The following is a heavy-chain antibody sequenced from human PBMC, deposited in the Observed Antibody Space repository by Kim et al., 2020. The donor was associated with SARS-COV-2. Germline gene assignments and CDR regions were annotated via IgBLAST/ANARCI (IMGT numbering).Heavy chain of an antibody. CDR1: GYTFTNYG. CDR3: ATVDSQGADFDY. Sequence: ASVKVSCKASGYTFTNYGISWVRQAPGQGLEWMGWISTYNGNTKSAQNLQGRVTMTTDTSTSTAYMELRSLTSDDTAFYYCATVDSQGADFDYWGQGTLVTVSS. CDR2: ISTYNGNT. J-gene: IGHJ4*02. V-gene: IGHV1-18*01. D-gene: IGHD3-16*01.